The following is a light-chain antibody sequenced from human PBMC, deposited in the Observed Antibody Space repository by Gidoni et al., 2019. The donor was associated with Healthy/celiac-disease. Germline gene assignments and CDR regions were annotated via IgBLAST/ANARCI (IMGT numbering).Light chain of an antibody. CDR2: EVT. J-gene: IGLJ1*01. CDR3: SSYTSSNIRYV. V-gene: IGLV2-14*01. CDR1: SSDVCAYKY. Sequence: QSALTQHASVYGSPGQSSTISCTGTSSDVCAYKYVSWYQHHPGKTPKLMIYEVTNRPSGVSNRFSGSKSGNTASLTISGLQSEDEADYYCSSYTSSNIRYVFGTGTKVTVL.